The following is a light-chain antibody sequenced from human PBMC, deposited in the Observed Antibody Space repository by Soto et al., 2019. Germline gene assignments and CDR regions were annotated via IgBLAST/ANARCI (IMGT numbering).Light chain of an antibody. CDR2: SAS. Sequence: DIEMTQSPSTLSVTVGDRVTITCRASQTVSSWLAWYQQKPGKAPRLLIYSASTRASGIPSRFSGSGSGTEFTLTISSLQPDDFAAYYCQHYKSYSETFGQGTKVDI. CDR3: QHYKSYSET. J-gene: IGKJ1*01. V-gene: IGKV1-5*03. CDR1: QTVSSW.